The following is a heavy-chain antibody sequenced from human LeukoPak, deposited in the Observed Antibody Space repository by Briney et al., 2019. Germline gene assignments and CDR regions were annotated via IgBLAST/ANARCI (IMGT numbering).Heavy chain of an antibody. CDR1: TFTFSDHA. J-gene: IGHJ6*03. V-gene: IGHV3-30*04. Sequence: GRSPRLSCAASTFTFSDHAMHWVRQAPGKGLEWVALISFEEVIKYYADSVKGRFTISRDNSRNTLYLQMNSLRPEDTAVYYCAKGGSSSLYYYYYMDVWGKGTTVTVSS. CDR2: ISFEEVIK. CDR3: AKGGSSSLYYYYYMDV. D-gene: IGHD6-13*01.